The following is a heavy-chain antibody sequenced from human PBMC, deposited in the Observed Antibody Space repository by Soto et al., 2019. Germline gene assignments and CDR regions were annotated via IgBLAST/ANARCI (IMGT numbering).Heavy chain of an antibody. CDR2: ISANNGNT. Sequence: QVQLVQSGAEVKKPGASVKVSCKAFGYTFTSYGISWVRQAPGQGLEWMGWISANNGNTNYAQKLQGRVTMTTDTSTSRAYMERRSLRADDTAVDYCARDRGSYALDYWGQGTLVTVSS. V-gene: IGHV1-18*01. J-gene: IGHJ4*02. D-gene: IGHD1-26*01. CDR3: ARDRGSYALDY. CDR1: GYTFTSYG.